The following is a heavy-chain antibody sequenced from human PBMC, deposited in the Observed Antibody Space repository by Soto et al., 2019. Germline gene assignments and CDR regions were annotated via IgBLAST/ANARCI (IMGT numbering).Heavy chain of an antibody. CDR2: IYYSGST. D-gene: IGHD3-22*01. J-gene: IGHJ4*02. CDR3: ARSWPYYYDSSGYYALDY. CDR1: GGSISSSSYY. V-gene: IGHV4-39*01. Sequence: ETLSLTCTVSGGSISSSSYYWGWIRQPPGKGLEWIGSIYYSGSTYYNPSLKSRVTISVDTSKNQFSLKLSSVTAADTAVYYCARSWPYYYDSSGYYALDYWGQGTLVTVSS.